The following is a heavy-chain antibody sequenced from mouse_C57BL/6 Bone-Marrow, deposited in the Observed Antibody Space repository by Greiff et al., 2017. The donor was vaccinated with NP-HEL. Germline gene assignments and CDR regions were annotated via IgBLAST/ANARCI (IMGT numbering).Heavy chain of an antibody. Sequence: QVQLQQSGPELVKPGASVKLSCKASGYTFTSYDINWVKQRPGQGLEWIGWIYPRDGSTKYNEKFKGKATLTVDTSSSTAYMELHSLTSEDSAVYFCARLYDGYYLAWFAYWGQGTLVTVSA. V-gene: IGHV1-85*01. D-gene: IGHD2-3*01. CDR2: IYPRDGST. J-gene: IGHJ3*01. CDR3: ARLYDGYYLAWFAY. CDR1: GYTFTSYD.